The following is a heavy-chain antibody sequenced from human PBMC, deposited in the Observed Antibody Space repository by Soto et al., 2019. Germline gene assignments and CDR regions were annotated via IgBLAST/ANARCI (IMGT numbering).Heavy chain of an antibody. V-gene: IGHV3-21*01. J-gene: IGHJ3*02. Sequence: GGSLRLSCAASGFTFSSYSMNWVRQAPGKGLEWVSSISSSSSYIYYADSVKGRFTISRDNAKNSLYLQMNSLRAEDTAVYYCARFRLKLGAFDIWGQGTMVTVSS. CDR1: GFTFSSYS. CDR2: ISSSSSYI. CDR3: ARFRLKLGAFDI. D-gene: IGHD2-8*01.